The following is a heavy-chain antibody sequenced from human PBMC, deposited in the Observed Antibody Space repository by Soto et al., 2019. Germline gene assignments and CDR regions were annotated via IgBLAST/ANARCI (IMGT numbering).Heavy chain of an antibody. D-gene: IGHD3-10*02. CDR1: GLSFSDYY. V-gene: IGHV3-11*01. J-gene: IGHJ4*02. CDR2: ITSSSSTI. Sequence: QVELVESGGGLVKPGGSLRLSCAASGLSFSDYYMSWVRQAPGKGLEWIAYITSSSSTIYYADSVKGRFTISRNDAKNSLYLQLDSLRAEDTAVYYCATVFRSSYFNYWGQGTLVTVSS. CDR3: ATVFRSSYFNY.